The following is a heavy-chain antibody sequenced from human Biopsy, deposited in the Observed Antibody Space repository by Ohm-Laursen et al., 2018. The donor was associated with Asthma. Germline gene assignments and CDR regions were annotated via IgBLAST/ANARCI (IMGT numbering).Heavy chain of an antibody. CDR3: ARGDSSGWSHYYFDY. CDR2: IYSGGTS. J-gene: IGHJ4*02. V-gene: IGHV3-53*01. D-gene: IGHD6-19*01. Sequence: SLRLSCAASGFAVSRDYMFWVCQAPGKGLEWVSVIYSGGTSHTADSVRGRFTISRDFSKNTLHLQMHSLRVEDTAVYYCARGDSSGWSHYYFDYWGQRTLVTVSS. CDR1: GFAVSRDY.